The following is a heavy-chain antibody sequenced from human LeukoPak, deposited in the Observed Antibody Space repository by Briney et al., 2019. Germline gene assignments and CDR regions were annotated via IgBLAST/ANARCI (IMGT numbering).Heavy chain of an antibody. V-gene: IGHV4-39*07. J-gene: IGHJ5*02. CDR2: IYYSGST. D-gene: IGHD6-13*01. CDR3: ARDGLAAAGSYNWFDP. CDR1: GGSISSSSYY. Sequence: SETLSLTCTVSGGSISSSSYYWGWLRQPPGKGLEWIGSIYYSGSTYYNPSLKSRVTISVDTSKNQFSLKLSSVTAADTAVYYCARDGLAAAGSYNWFDPWGQGTLVTVSS.